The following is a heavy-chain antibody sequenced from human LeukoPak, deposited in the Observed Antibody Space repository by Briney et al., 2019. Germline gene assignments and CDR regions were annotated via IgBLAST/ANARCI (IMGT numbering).Heavy chain of an antibody. J-gene: IGHJ4*02. D-gene: IGHD3-3*01. V-gene: IGHV4-39*01. CDR3: ARHPPADFWSGYFDY. Sequence: SETLSLTCTVSGGSISSSSYYWGWIRQPPGKGLEWIGSIYYSGSTYYNPSLKSRVTISVDTSKNQFSLKLSSVTAADTAVYYCARHPPADFWSGYFDYWGQGTLDTVSS. CDR2: IYYSGST. CDR1: GGSISSSSYY.